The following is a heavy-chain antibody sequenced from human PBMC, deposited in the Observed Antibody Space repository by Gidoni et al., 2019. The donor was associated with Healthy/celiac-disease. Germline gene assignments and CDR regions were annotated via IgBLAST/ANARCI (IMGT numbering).Heavy chain of an antibody. Sequence: EVQLVQSGAEVKKPGESLRISCKGSGYSFTSYWISWVRQMPGKGLEWMGRIDPSDSYTNYSPSFQGHVTISADKSISTAYLQWSSLKASDTAMYYCHIPRGRESEWFGELWVWGAFDIWGQGTMVTVSS. CDR2: IDPSDSYT. CDR3: HIPRGRESEWFGELWVWGAFDI. D-gene: IGHD3-10*01. CDR1: GYSFTSYW. V-gene: IGHV5-10-1*03. J-gene: IGHJ3*02.